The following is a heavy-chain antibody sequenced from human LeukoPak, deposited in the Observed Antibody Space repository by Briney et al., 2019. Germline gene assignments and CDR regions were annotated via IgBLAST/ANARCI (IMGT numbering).Heavy chain of an antibody. Sequence: GGSLRLSCAASGFTFDDYAMHWVRQAPGKGLEWVSLISWDGGRSFYADSVKGRFTISRDNSKNSLYLQMNSLRPEDTALYYCTKGFISWYYFDYWGQGTLVTVSS. J-gene: IGHJ4*02. CDR2: ISWDGGRS. CDR3: TKGFISWYYFDY. D-gene: IGHD6-13*01. V-gene: IGHV3-43D*03. CDR1: GFTFDDYA.